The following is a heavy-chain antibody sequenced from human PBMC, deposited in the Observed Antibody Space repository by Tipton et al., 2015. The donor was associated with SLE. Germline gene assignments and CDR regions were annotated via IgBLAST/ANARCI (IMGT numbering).Heavy chain of an antibody. V-gene: IGHV4-59*11. Sequence: TLSLTCTVSGDFISSRYWNWLRQPPGKGLEWIGYVYYSGSTNYNPSLMSRVTISVDTSKNQFSLKLTSVTAADTAVYYCATARNIFDTFDIWAQGTMVTVSS. D-gene: IGHD2/OR15-2a*01. CDR2: VYYSGST. CDR1: GDFISSRY. J-gene: IGHJ3*02. CDR3: ATARNIFDTFDI.